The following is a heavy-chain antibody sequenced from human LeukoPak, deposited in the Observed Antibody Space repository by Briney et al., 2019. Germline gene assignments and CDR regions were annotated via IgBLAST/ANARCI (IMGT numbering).Heavy chain of an antibody. Sequence: KSGGSLRLSCAASGFTFSSYSMNWVRQAPGKGLEWVSSISSSSSYIYYADSVKGRFTISRDNAKNSLFLQMNNLRVEDTAVYYCVRGHNEWFDFFDYWGQGTLVTVSS. CDR2: ISSSSSYI. CDR3: VRGHNEWFDFFDY. D-gene: IGHD3-3*01. J-gene: IGHJ4*02. CDR1: GFTFSSYS. V-gene: IGHV3-21*01.